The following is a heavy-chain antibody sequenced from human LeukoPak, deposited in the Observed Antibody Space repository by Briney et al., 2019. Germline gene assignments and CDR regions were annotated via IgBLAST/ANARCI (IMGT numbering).Heavy chain of an antibody. CDR2: ITSSRSDV. V-gene: IGHV3-11*01. D-gene: IGHD1-26*01. CDR1: GFTFSDYY. CDR3: ARDMETGGANWFDA. J-gene: IGHJ5*02. Sequence: PGGSLRLSCAASGFTFSDYYVSWIRQAPEKGLEWISYITSSRSDVYYADSVKGRFTISRDNAKNSLYLQMNSLRVEDTAVYYCARDMETGGANWFDAWGQGTPVTVSS.